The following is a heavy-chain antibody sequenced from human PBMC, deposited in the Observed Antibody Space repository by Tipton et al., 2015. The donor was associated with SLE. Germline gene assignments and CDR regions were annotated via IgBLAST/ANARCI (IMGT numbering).Heavy chain of an antibody. CDR2: IYYSGST. D-gene: IGHD3-3*01. Sequence: TLSLTCTVSGGSISSSSYYWGWIRQPPGKGLEWIGSIYYSGSTYYNPSLKSRVTISVDTSKNQFSLKLSSVTAADTAMYYCAKGRVGVVESWGQGTLVTVSS. V-gene: IGHV4-39*01. CDR3: AKGRVGVVES. CDR1: GGSISSSSYY. J-gene: IGHJ4*02.